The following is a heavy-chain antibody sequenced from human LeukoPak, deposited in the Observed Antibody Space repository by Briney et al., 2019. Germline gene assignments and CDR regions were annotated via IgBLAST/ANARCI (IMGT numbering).Heavy chain of an antibody. D-gene: IGHD1-26*01. J-gene: IGHJ4*02. V-gene: IGHV3-30*01. CDR1: GFTFSSYA. Sequence: PGRSLRLSCAASGFTFSSYAMHWVRQAPGKGLEWVAVISYDGSNKYYADSVKGRITISRDNSKNTLYLQMNSLRAEDTAVYYCARDDGGGSYFFSGYFDYWGQGTLVTVSS. CDR2: ISYDGSNK. CDR3: ARDDGGGSYFFSGYFDY.